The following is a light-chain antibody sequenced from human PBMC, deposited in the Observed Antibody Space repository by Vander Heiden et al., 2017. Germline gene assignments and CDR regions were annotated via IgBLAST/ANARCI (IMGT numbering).Light chain of an antibody. Sequence: QSALTQPASVSGSPGQSITISCTGTSSDIGGYNYVSWYQHHPGKAPKLLTYEVSNRLSGVSSRFSGSKSGNTASLTISGLQAEDEADYYCSSYTSSSTDVLFGGGTKLTVL. CDR2: EVS. V-gene: IGLV2-14*01. J-gene: IGLJ2*01. CDR3: SSYTSSSTDVL. CDR1: SSDIGGYNY.